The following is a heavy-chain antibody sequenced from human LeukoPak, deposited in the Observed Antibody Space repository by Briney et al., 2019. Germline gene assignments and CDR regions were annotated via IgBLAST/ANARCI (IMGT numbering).Heavy chain of an antibody. CDR3: ARDLFDDYSLDY. D-gene: IGHD3-16*01. CDR2: IKEDGSEK. J-gene: IGHJ4*02. CDR1: GFTFNNFW. V-gene: IGHV3-7*05. Sequence: GGSLRLSCAASGFTFNNFWIAWVRQAPGKGLEWVANIKEDGSEKNYVDSAKGRFTISRDNAMNSLSLQVNSLRVEDTAVYYCARDLFDDYSLDYWGQGTLVTVSS.